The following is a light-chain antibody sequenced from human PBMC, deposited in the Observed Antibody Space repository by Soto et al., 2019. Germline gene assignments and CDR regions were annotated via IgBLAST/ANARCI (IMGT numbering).Light chain of an antibody. CDR3: QQRNNWPNT. CDR2: DAS. CDR1: QRVRRY. V-gene: IGKV3-11*01. J-gene: IGKJ2*01. Sequence: EIVLTQSPATLSLSPGERATLSCRASQRVRRYLACYQQKPGQAPRLLIYDASNRATGVPARFSGSGSGTDFPLTISSLEPEDSAVYYWQQRNNWPNTFGQGTKLEIK.